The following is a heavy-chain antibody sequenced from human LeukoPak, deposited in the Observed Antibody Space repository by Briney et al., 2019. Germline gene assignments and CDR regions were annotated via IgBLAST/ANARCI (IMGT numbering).Heavy chain of an antibody. D-gene: IGHD2-15*01. V-gene: IGHV3-21*01. J-gene: IGHJ4*02. CDR2: ISSSSSYI. CDR3: AREKTVVVVAAILDY. Sequence: GGSLRLSCAASGFTFSSYSMNWVRQAPGKGLEWVSSISSSSSYIYYADSVKGRFTISRDNAKNSLYLQMNSLRAEDTAVYYCAREKTVVVVAAILDYWGQGTLVTVSS. CDR1: GFTFSSYS.